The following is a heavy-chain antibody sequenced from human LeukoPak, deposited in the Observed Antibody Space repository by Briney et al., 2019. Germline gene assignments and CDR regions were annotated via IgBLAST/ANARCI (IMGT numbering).Heavy chain of an antibody. CDR2: IYYSGGT. J-gene: IGHJ6*04. V-gene: IGHV4-61*08. Sequence: SETLSLTCTVSGGSVSNSGNYWSWIRQAPGKGLEWIGYIYYSGGTNYNPSLKSRVTISVDTSKDQFSLKLTSVTAADTAVYYCARDWSQDRYYYSGMDVWGKGTTVTVAS. CDR3: ARDWSQDRYYYSGMDV. CDR1: GGSVSNSGNY. D-gene: IGHD3-3*01.